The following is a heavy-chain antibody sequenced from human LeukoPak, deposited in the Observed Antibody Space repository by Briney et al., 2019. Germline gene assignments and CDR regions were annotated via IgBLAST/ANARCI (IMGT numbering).Heavy chain of an antibody. V-gene: IGHV4-39*07. CDR1: GGSISSSSSY. CDR3: ASGGPEDYYDSSGYYYVFWFY. Sequence: SETLSLTCTVSGGSISSSSSYWGWIRQPPGKGLEWIGSIYYSGSTYYNPSLKSRVTISVDTSKNQFSLKLSSVTAADTAVYYCASGGPEDYYDSSGYYYVFWFYWGQGTLVTVSS. CDR2: IYYSGST. J-gene: IGHJ4*02. D-gene: IGHD3-22*01.